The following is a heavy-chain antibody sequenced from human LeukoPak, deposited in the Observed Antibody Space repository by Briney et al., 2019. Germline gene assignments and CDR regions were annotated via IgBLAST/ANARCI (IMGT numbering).Heavy chain of an antibody. CDR3: AREGGGGIDIEPSFDY. J-gene: IGHJ4*02. V-gene: IGHV1-69*05. D-gene: IGHD2-15*01. CDR1: GGTFSSYA. Sequence: SVKVSCKASGGTFSSYAISWVRQAPGQGLEWMGGIIPIFGTANYAQKFQGRVTMTRDTSTSTVYMELSSLRSEDTAVYYCAREGGGGIDIEPSFDYWGQGTLVTVSS. CDR2: IIPIFGTA.